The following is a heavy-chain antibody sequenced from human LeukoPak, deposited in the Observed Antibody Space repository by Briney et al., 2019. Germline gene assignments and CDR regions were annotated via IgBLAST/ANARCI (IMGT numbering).Heavy chain of an antibody. CDR1: GFTFDDYA. Sequence: GGSLRLSCAASGFTFDDYAMHWVRQAPGKGLVWVSRIRSDGSDTRYAESVKGRFTISRDNAKNSLYLQMNSLRAEDTAVYYCARQGDDYWGHGTLVTVSS. V-gene: IGHV3-74*01. J-gene: IGHJ4*01. CDR3: ARQGDDY. D-gene: IGHD3-16*01. CDR2: IRSDGSDT.